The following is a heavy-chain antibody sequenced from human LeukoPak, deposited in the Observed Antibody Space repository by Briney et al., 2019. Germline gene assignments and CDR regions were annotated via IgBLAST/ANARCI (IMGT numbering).Heavy chain of an antibody. CDR3: AKVHSSSWGYFDY. CDR2: ISGSGGST. J-gene: IGHJ4*02. D-gene: IGHD6-13*01. V-gene: IGHV3-23*01. CDR1: GFTFSSYA. Sequence: GGALRLSCAASGFTFSSYAMSWVRQAPGKGLEWVSAISGSGGSTYYADSVKGRFTISRDNSKNTLYLQMNSLRAEDTAVYYCAKVHSSSWGYFDYWGQGTLVTVSS.